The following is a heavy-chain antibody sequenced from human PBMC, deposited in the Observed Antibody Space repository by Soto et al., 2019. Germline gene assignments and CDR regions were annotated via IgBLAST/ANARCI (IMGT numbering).Heavy chain of an antibody. V-gene: IGHV4-34*10. D-gene: IGHD6-19*01. CDR3: ARRHSSGWDGAFNI. Sequence: SETLSLTCAVYGGSFSGYYWSWIRQPPGKGLEWIGEVNHSGSTNYNPSLQSRVTMSVDTSKSQFSLKLSSVTAADTAVYYCARRHSSGWDGAFNIWGQGTMVTVSS. CDR2: VNHSGST. J-gene: IGHJ3*02. CDR1: GGSFSGYY.